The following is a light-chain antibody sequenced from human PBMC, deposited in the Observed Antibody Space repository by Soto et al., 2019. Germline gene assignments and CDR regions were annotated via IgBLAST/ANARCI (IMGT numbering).Light chain of an antibody. CDR2: SAA. CDR3: QQYNSYSWT. V-gene: IGKV3-15*01. CDR1: QGVGSN. Sequence: EIVMTQSPATLSVSPGERVTLSCRASQGVGSNLAWYQKKPGQAPRLLIYSAATRATGIPARFSGSGSGTEFTLTISSLQPDDFATYYCQQYNSYSWTFGQGTKVDIK. J-gene: IGKJ1*01.